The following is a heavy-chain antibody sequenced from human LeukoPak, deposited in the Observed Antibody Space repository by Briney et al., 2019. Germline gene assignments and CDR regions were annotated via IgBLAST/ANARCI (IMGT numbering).Heavy chain of an antibody. CDR2: ISYDGSNK. CDR3: ANDPFEYSSGWYVSPFDY. V-gene: IGHV3-30-3*02. D-gene: IGHD6-19*01. Sequence: PGGSLRLSRAASGFIFSSYAMHWVRQAPGRGLEGVEVISYDGSNKYYADSVKGRFTISRDNPKNTLYVQMNSLRAEDTAVYYCANDPFEYSSGWYVSPFDYWGQGTLVTVSS. J-gene: IGHJ4*02. CDR1: GFIFSSYA.